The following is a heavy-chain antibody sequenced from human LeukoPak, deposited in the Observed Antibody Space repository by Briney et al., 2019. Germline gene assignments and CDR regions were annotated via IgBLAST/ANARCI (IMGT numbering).Heavy chain of an antibody. V-gene: IGHV1-69*06. CDR3: ARGRITGTTGNWFDP. D-gene: IGHD1-7*01. J-gene: IGHJ5*02. CDR2: IIPIFGTA. CDR1: GGTFSSYA. Sequence: SVKVSCKASGGTFSSYAISWVRQAPGQGLEWMGGIIPIFGTANYAQKFQGRVTITADKSTSTAHMELSSLRSEDTAVYYCARGRITGTTGNWFDPWGQGTLVTVSS.